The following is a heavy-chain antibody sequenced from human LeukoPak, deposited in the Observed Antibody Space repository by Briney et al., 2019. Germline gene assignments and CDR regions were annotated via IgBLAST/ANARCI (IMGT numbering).Heavy chain of an antibody. V-gene: IGHV4-38-2*02. CDR3: AREGASNSWYHWLDP. CDR1: GYSISSGYY. D-gene: IGHD6-13*01. Sequence: MSSETLSLTCTVSGYSISSGYYWGWIRQPPGKGLEWIGSIYHSGSTYYNPSLKSRVTISVDTSKNQFSLKLSSVTAADTAVYYCAREGASNSWYHWLDPWGQGTLVTVSS. J-gene: IGHJ5*02. CDR2: IYHSGST.